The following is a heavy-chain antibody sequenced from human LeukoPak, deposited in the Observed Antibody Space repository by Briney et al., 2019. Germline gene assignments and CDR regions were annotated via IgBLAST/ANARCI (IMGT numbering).Heavy chain of an antibody. D-gene: IGHD6-19*01. Sequence: PGRSLRLSCVASGFIVNDRAMHWVRQTPGKGLEWVAGVFWNGVDKGYADSVKGRFTIFRDNAKNSMYLQMNSLRIEDTVVYYCARGLQWLATDAFDIWGQGTMVTVSS. J-gene: IGHJ3*02. CDR3: ARGLQWLATDAFDI. CDR1: GFIVNDRA. V-gene: IGHV3-9*01. CDR2: VFWNGVDK.